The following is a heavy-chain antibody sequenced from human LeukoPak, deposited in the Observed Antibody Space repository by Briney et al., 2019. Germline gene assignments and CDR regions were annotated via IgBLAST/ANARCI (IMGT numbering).Heavy chain of an antibody. Sequence: ASVKVSCKVSGYTLTELSMHWVRQAPGKGLEWMGGFDPEDGETIYAQKFQGRVTMTEDTSTDTACMELSSLRSEDTAVYYCATGFDGDYAFDYWGQGTLVTVSS. CDR3: ATGFDGDYAFDY. J-gene: IGHJ4*02. CDR1: GYTLTELS. V-gene: IGHV1-24*01. D-gene: IGHD4-17*01. CDR2: FDPEDGET.